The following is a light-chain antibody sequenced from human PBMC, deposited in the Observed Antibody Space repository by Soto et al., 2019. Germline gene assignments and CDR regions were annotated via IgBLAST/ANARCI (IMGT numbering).Light chain of an antibody. CDR3: QQYNNWPLWT. V-gene: IGKV1-17*03. J-gene: IGKJ1*01. CDR2: AAS. Sequence: DIQMTQSPSAVSASVGDRVTITCRASQGINNYLAWFQQKPGKAPKRLIYAASTLQTGVPSRFSGSGSVTEFTLTISSLQPEDFAVYYCQQYNNWPLWTFGQGTKLDIK. CDR1: QGINNY.